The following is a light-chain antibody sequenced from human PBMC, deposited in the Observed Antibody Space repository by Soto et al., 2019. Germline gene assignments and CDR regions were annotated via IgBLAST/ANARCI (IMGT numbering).Light chain of an antibody. V-gene: IGLV1-47*02. CDR2: YNN. Sequence: QSVLTQPPSASGTAGQVVTISCSGGDSNIGSNSVYWYQHLPRMAPKLLIYYNNQRPSGVPDRFSGSRSGTSASLAIVGLRSEDEAVYFCCSYEGTYTSFVFGTGTKVTVL. CDR1: DSNIGSNS. J-gene: IGLJ1*01. CDR3: CSYEGTYTSFV.